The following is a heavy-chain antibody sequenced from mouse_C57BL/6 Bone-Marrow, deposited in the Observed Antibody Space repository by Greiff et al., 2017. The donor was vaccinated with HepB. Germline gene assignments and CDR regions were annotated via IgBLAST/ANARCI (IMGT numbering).Heavy chain of an antibody. CDR1: GYTFTDYY. J-gene: IGHJ2*01. V-gene: IGHV1-26*01. CDR2: INPNNGGT. D-gene: IGHD2-5*01. CDR3: ARGAYYSNYLDY. Sequence: EVKLVESGPELVKPGASVKISCKASGYTFTDYYMNWVKQSHGKSLEWIGDINPNNGGTSYNQKFKGKATLTVDKSSSTAYMELRSLTSEDSAVYYCARGAYYSNYLDYWGQGTTLTVSS.